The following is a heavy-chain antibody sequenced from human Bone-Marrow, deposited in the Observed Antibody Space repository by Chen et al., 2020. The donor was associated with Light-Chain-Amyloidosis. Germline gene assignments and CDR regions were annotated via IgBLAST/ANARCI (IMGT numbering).Heavy chain of an antibody. CDR1: GFSFAKFP. CDR3: AKSQGSTWSYYYYAMDV. CDR2: ISGSGVTT. D-gene: IGHD6-13*01. J-gene: IGHJ6*02. Sequence: EGQLLESGGGLGQPGGSLRVSCAASGFSFAKFPMNWVRQAPGRGPEWVSAISGSGVTTYYSDSVKGRFTISRDNLNNTVFLQMDSLRAEDTAIYYCAKSQGSTWSYYYYAMDVWGQGTTVTVSS. V-gene: IGHV3-23*01.